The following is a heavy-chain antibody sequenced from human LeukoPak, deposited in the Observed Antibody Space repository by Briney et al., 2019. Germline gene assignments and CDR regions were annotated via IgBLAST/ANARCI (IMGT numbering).Heavy chain of an antibody. Sequence: SETLSLTCAVYGGSFSGYDWSWIRQPPGKGLEWIGEINHSGSTNYNPSLKSRVTISVDTSKNQFSLKLSSVTAADTAVYYCARVRDSSSSMDVWGQGTTVTVSS. J-gene: IGHJ6*02. V-gene: IGHV4-34*01. CDR2: INHSGST. CDR1: GGSFSGYD. D-gene: IGHD6-6*01. CDR3: ARVRDSSSSMDV.